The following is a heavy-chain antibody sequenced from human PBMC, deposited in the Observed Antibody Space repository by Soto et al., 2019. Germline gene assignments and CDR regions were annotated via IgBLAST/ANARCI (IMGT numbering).Heavy chain of an antibody. D-gene: IGHD3-22*01. CDR3: ARQEHTRGYFYPFDY. CDR1: GGSVISYY. CDR2: IHSSGST. J-gene: IGHJ4*02. V-gene: IGHV4-59*02. Sequence: QVQLQESGPGLVKPSETLSLICSVSGGSVISYYWSWIRQPPGKGLEWIGYIHSSGSTNYNPSLTSRVTISVDTSKNQFSLKLNSVTAADTAVYYCARQEHTRGYFYPFDYWGQGAPVTVSS.